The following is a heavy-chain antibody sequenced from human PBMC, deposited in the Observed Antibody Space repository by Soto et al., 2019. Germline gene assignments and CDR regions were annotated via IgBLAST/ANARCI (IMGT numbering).Heavy chain of an antibody. CDR1: GGSTSGTYW. D-gene: IGHD7-27*01. CDR2: ANDSGGT. J-gene: IGHJ5*02. V-gene: IGHV4-4*02. CDR3: ARRNWGSRGWFDP. Sequence: SETLSLTCAVSGGSTSGTYWWTWVRQSPGKGLEWLGEANDSGGTNYNPSLKSRLTISLDKSKNQFSLKVNSVTAADTAVYYCARRNWGSRGWFDPWGQGTVVTAPQ.